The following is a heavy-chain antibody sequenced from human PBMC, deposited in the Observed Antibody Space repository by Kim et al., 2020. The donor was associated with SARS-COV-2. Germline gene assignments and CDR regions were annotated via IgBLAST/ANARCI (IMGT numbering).Heavy chain of an antibody. CDR2: INPSGGST. CDR1: GYTFTSYY. D-gene: IGHD6-13*01. V-gene: IGHV1-46*01. J-gene: IGHJ6*02. Sequence: ASVKVSCKASGYTFTSYYMHWVRQAPGQGLEWMGIINPSGGSTSYAQKFQGRVTMTRDTSTSTVYMELSSLRSEDTAVYYCARDFQQLVNYYYYGMDVWGQGTTVTVSS. CDR3: ARDFQQLVNYYYYGMDV.